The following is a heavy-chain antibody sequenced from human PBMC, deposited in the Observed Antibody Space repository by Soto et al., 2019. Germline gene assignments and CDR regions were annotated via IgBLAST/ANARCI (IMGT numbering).Heavy chain of an antibody. CDR2: ISASNGNT. D-gene: IGHD3-22*01. Sequence: QVQLVQSGPEVKKPGASVEVSCKASGYTFTTYGFSWVRQAPGQGLECVGWISASNGNTHYSEKFQGRVTMTTDTSTNTAYMELRSLTSGDTAVYYCASEPIYYNDGSGYYPLGYWGQGTLVTVSS. V-gene: IGHV1-18*04. J-gene: IGHJ4*02. CDR3: ASEPIYYNDGSGYYPLGY. CDR1: GYTFTTYG.